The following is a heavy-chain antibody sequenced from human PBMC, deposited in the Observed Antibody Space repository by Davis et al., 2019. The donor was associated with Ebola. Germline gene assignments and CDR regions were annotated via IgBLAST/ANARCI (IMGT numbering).Heavy chain of an antibody. CDR2: VRSHGSDD. CDR1: GFTFNNYG. J-gene: IGHJ4*02. V-gene: IGHV3-30*02. CDR3: ARDSDDYSFDY. Sequence: GESLKISCAASGFTFNNYGMHWVRQAPGRGLEWVAFVRSHGSDDHYADSVKGRFTISRDNSKNTLYLQMNSLRPEDTAVYYCARDSDDYSFDYWGQGTLVTVSS. D-gene: IGHD4-11*01.